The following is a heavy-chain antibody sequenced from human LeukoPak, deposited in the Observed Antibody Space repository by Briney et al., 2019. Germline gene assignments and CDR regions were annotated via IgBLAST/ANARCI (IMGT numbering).Heavy chain of an antibody. D-gene: IGHD2-2*01. CDR3: ARYRCSSTSCFVDY. Sequence: GGSLRLSCAASGFTFNSYAMSWVRQAPGKGLEYVSAISSNGGSTYYANSVKGRFTISRDNSKNTLYLQMGSLRAEDMAVYYCARYRCSSTSCFVDYWGQGTLVTVSS. CDR2: ISSNGGST. CDR1: GFTFNSYA. V-gene: IGHV3-64*01. J-gene: IGHJ4*02.